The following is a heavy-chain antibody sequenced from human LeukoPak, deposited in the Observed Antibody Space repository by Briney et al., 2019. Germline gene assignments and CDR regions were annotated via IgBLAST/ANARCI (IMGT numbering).Heavy chain of an antibody. D-gene: IGHD3-3*01. CDR1: VFTFKPYG. Sequence: GGSLRLSCVPSVFTFKPYGMSGVRHAPGKGLEWVSTISGSDGSTYYADSVKGQFTISRDNPKSRLYLQMASLRAEDTAVYYGAAGFYFGDYWGQGTLVTVSS. CDR2: ISGSDGST. J-gene: IGHJ4*02. CDR3: AAGFYFGDY. V-gene: IGHV3-23*01.